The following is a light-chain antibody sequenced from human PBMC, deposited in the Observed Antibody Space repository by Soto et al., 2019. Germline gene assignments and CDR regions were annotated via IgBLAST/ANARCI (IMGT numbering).Light chain of an antibody. J-gene: IGKJ1*01. Sequence: EIVLTQSPGTLSLSPRERATLSCRASQSVSSGYLAWYQHKPGQAPRLLISGVSSRAPGIPDRFSGSGSGTDYTLNIRRLEPDAFAVYCLQQYAASPRTFGHGTQVEVK. CDR3: QQYAASPRT. CDR2: GVS. CDR1: QSVSSGY. V-gene: IGKV3-20*01.